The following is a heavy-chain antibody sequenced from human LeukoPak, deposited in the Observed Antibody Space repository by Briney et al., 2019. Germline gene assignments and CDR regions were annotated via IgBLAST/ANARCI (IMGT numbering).Heavy chain of an antibody. J-gene: IGHJ4*02. D-gene: IGHD4-23*01. Sequence: KPSETLSLTCAVYGGSFSGYYWSWIRQPPGKGLEWIGEINHSGSTNYNPSLKSRVTISVDTSKNQFSLKLSSVTAADTAVYYCARGLRWFDYWGQGALVTVSS. CDR3: ARGLRWFDY. CDR1: GGSFSGYY. V-gene: IGHV4-34*01. CDR2: INHSGST.